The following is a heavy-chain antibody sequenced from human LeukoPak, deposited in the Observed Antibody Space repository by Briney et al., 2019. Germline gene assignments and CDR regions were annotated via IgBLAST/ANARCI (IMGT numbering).Heavy chain of an antibody. CDR1: GVSISSGSYY. V-gene: IGHV4-31*03. CDR3: ARLGGNSFFGLAGFDP. D-gene: IGHD4-23*01. J-gene: IGHJ5*02. Sequence: SETLSLTCTVSGVSISSGSYYWSWIRQHPGKGLEWIGYIYYSGSTYYNPSLKSRVTISVDTSKNQFSLKLSSVTAADTAVYYCARLGGNSFFGLAGFDPWGQGTLVTVSS. CDR2: IYYSGST.